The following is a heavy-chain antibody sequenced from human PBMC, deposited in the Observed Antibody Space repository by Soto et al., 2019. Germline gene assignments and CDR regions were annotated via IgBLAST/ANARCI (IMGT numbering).Heavy chain of an antibody. CDR3: ATSSVSRLLNHWYFDL. CDR2: ISFGMTT. V-gene: IGHV4-39*01. CDR1: GGSISSSDYY. J-gene: IGHJ2*01. Sequence: PSETLSLTCPVSGGSISSSDYYWGWVRQPPGKGLEWIGSISFGMTTYYSPSLRSRLTISIDTSNNQFSLKLSSVTAADTAVYYCATSSVSRLLNHWYFDLWGRGTLVTVSS.